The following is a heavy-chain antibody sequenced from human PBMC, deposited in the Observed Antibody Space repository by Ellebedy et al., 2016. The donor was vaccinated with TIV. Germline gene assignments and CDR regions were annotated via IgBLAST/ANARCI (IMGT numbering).Heavy chain of an antibody. J-gene: IGHJ6*02. CDR2: INHSGST. V-gene: IGHV4-34*01. D-gene: IGHD2-2*01. CDR1: GASISNYY. Sequence: MPSETLSLTCTVSGASISNYYWSWIRQPPGKGLEWIGEINHSGSTSYNPTLKSRVTISVDTSKNQFSLKLSSVTAADTAVYYCARVVVPAAMLLYYYYAMDVWGQGTTVTVSS. CDR3: ARVVVPAAMLLYYYYAMDV.